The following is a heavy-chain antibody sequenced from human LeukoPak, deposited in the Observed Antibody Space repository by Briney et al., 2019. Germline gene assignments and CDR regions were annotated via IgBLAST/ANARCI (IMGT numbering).Heavy chain of an antibody. CDR3: ARGPREMATIFDY. D-gene: IGHD5-24*01. V-gene: IGHV4-4*07. Sequence: SETLSLTCSVSGGSISSYYWSWIRQPAGKGLEWIGRMYTTGSTNYNPSLKSRVTTSVDTSKNQFSLKLTSVTAADTAVYYCARGPREMATIFDYWGQGTLVIVSS. CDR1: GGSISSYY. J-gene: IGHJ4*02. CDR2: MYTTGST.